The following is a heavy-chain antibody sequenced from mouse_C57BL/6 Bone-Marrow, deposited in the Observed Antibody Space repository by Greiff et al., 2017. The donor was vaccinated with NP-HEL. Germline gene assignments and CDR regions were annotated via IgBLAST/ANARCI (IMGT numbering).Heavy chain of an antibody. J-gene: IGHJ1*03. Sequence: QVQLKESGAELARPGASVKLSCKASGYTFTSYGISWVKQRTGQGLEWIGYINPSSGYTKYNQKFKDKATLTADKSSSTAYMQLSSLTYEDSAVYYCARYWYFDVWGTGTTVTVSS. CDR1: GYTFTSYG. CDR2: INPSSGYT. CDR3: ARYWYFDV. V-gene: IGHV1-7*01.